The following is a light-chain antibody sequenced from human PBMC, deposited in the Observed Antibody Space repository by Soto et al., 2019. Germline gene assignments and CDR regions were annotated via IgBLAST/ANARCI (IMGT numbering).Light chain of an antibody. CDR1: QDISNY. CDR2: DAS. V-gene: IGKV1-33*01. Sequence: DIQMTQSPSSLSASVGDRVTITCQASQDISNYVNWYQQKPGKAPKLLIYDASNLETGVPSRFSGSGSGTDFTFNISSMQPEDIATDYCQQYDNLPQLTFGGGTKVEIK. CDR3: QQYDNLPQLT. J-gene: IGKJ4*01.